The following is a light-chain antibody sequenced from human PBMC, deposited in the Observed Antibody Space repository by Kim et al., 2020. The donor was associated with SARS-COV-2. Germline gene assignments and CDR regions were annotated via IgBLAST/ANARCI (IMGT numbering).Light chain of an antibody. V-gene: IGLV1-51*01. CDR1: GSNIGNNF. Sequence: GHKVTISCYGSGSNIGNNFFSWYQQLPGTAPKLLIYDNNKRPSGIPDRFSGSRSGTSATLGITGLQTGDEADYHCGTWDSSLGGVVFGGGTQLTVL. CDR3: GTWDSSLGGVV. CDR2: DNN. J-gene: IGLJ2*01.